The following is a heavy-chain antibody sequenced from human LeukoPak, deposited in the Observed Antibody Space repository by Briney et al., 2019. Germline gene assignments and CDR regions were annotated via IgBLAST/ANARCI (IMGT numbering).Heavy chain of an antibody. CDR3: AWGVVPAALDY. CDR2: INPNSGGT. J-gene: IGHJ4*02. D-gene: IGHD2-2*01. CDR1: GYTFTSYG. V-gene: IGHV1-2*02. Sequence: GASVKVSCKASGYTFTSYGISWVRQAPGQGLEWMGWINPNSGGTNYAQKFQGRVTMTRDTSISTAYMELSRLRSDDTAVYYCAWGVVPAALDYWGQGTLVTVSS.